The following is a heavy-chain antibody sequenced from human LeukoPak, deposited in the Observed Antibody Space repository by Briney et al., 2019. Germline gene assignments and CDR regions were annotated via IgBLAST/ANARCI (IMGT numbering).Heavy chain of an antibody. V-gene: IGHV3-23*01. CDR2: ISGSGGST. Sequence: PGGSLRLSCAASGFTFSSYAMSWVRQAPGKGLEWVSGISGSGGSTYYADSVKGRFTISRDNSKNTLYLQMNSLRAEDTAVYYCAKALNIVVGVAARSTFDYWGQGTLVTVSS. J-gene: IGHJ4*02. D-gene: IGHD2-15*01. CDR3: AKALNIVVGVAARSTFDY. CDR1: GFTFSSYA.